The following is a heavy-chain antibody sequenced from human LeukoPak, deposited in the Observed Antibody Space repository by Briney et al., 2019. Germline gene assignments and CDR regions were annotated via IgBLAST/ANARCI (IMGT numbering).Heavy chain of an antibody. D-gene: IGHD6-13*01. Sequence: SETLSLTCAVYGGSFSGYYWSWICQPPGKGLEWIGEINHSGSTNYNPSLKSRVTISVDTSKNQFSLKLSSVTAADTAVYYCARGGWSIAAAGTPFDYWGQGTLVTVSS. CDR1: GGSFSGYY. V-gene: IGHV4-34*01. J-gene: IGHJ4*02. CDR2: INHSGST. CDR3: ARGGWSIAAAGTPFDY.